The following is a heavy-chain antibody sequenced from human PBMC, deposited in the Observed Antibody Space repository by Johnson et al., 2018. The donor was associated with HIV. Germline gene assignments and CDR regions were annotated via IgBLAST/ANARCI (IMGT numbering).Heavy chain of an antibody. D-gene: IGHD6-19*01. J-gene: IGHJ3*02. Sequence: QMQLVESGGGVVQPGGSLRLSCAASGFTFSNYGMHWVRQAPGKGLEWVAVISYDGSNKYYADSVKGRFTISRDNSKNTLYLQMNSLRAEDTAVYYCARDWGLYSSGWYVDAFDIWGQGTMVTVSS. CDR1: GFTFSNYG. CDR3: ARDWGLYSSGWYVDAFDI. CDR2: ISYDGSNK. V-gene: IGHV3-30*19.